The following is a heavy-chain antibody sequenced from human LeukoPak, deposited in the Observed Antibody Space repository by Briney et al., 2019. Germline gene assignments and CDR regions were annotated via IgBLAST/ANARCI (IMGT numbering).Heavy chain of an antibody. CDR3: ARDFGTDAFDI. Sequence: GGSLRLSCAASGFTFSSYAMHWVRQAPGKGLEWVAVISYDGSNKYYADSVKGRFTISRDNSKNTLYLQMNSLRAEDTAVYYCARDFGTDAFDIWGQETMVTVSS. CDR1: GFTFSSYA. V-gene: IGHV3-30-3*01. CDR2: ISYDGSNK. D-gene: IGHD3-3*01. J-gene: IGHJ3*02.